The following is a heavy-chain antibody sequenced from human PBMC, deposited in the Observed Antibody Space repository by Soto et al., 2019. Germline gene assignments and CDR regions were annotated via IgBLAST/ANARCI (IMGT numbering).Heavy chain of an antibody. CDR2: IYHSGST. V-gene: IGHV4-4*02. Sequence: SETLSLTCAVSGGSISSSNLWSWVRQPPGKGLEWIGEIYHSGSTNYNPSLKSRVTISVDKSKNQFSLKLSSVTAADTAVYYCARRRTSSGWYPYYYGMDVWGQGTTVTVSS. J-gene: IGHJ6*02. CDR1: GGSISSSNL. D-gene: IGHD6-19*01. CDR3: ARRRTSSGWYPYYYGMDV.